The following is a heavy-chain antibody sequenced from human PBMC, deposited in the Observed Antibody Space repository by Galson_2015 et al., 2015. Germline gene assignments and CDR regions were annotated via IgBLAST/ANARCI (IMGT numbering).Heavy chain of an antibody. J-gene: IGHJ6*02. CDR1: GFTFSSYG. D-gene: IGHD3-10*01. V-gene: IGHV3-30*18. Sequence: SLRLSCAASGFTFSSYGMHWVRQAPGEGLEWVAVISYDGSNKYYADSVKGRFTISRDNSKNTLYLQMNSLRAEDTAVYYCAKDRYYYGSGSYYSNYYGMDVWGQGTTVTVSS. CDR2: ISYDGSNK. CDR3: AKDRYYYGSGSYYSNYYGMDV.